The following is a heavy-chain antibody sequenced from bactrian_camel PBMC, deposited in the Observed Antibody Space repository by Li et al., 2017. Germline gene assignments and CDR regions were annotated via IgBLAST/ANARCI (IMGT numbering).Heavy chain of an antibody. D-gene: IGHD2*01. CDR1: GYAYSDGYC. CDR3: AADKRGAFLRCGSWRSSRVDNY. V-gene: IGHV3S40*01. Sequence: DVQLVESGGDSVQAGGSLRLSCVVSGYAYSDGYCLGWFRQAPGKEREGVARIATGSGNTYYADSVKGRFTISQDNAKNTVYLQMNSLKPEDTAIYYCAADKRGAFLRCGSWRSSRVDNYWGQGTQVTVS. J-gene: IGHJ4*01. CDR2: IATGSGNT.